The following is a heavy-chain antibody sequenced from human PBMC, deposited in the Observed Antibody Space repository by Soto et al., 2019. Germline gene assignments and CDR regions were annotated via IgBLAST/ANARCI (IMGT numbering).Heavy chain of an antibody. J-gene: IGHJ3*02. Sequence: GGSLRLSCAASGFTFSGSAMHWVRQASGKGLEWVGRIRSKANSYATAYATSVKGRFTISRDDSKNTAYLQMNSLKTEDTAVYYCTRIQWLSRVIWGQGTMVTVSS. CDR2: IRSKANSYAT. CDR1: GFTFSGSA. V-gene: IGHV3-73*01. CDR3: TRIQWLSRVI. D-gene: IGHD1-1*01.